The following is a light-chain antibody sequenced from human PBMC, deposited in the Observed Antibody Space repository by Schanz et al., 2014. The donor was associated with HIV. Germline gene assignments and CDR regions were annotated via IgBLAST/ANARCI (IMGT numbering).Light chain of an antibody. CDR3: QSYDSSTYVV. Sequence: NFMLTQPHSVSESPGKTVTISCTRSSGTIASNYVQWYHQRPGSAPTTVIYEGDHRPSGVPGRFSASIDSASNSASLTISGLQTEDEGDYYCQSYDSSTYVVFGGGTKLTVL. V-gene: IGLV6-57*04. J-gene: IGLJ2*01. CDR1: SGTIASNY. CDR2: EGD.